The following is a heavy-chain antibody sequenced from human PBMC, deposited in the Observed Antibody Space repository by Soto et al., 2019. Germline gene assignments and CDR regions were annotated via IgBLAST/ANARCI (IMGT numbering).Heavy chain of an antibody. CDR3: ARAGATITIFGVVIARGTNDAFDI. CDR2: VNPNSGGT. CDR1: GYTLTGHY. V-gene: IGHV1-2*04. J-gene: IGHJ3*02. Sequence: GASVKVSCQASGYTLTGHYMHWGRQAPGQGPEWMGWVNPNSGGTNYAQKFQGWVTMTRDTSISTAYMELSRLRSDDTAVYYCARAGATITIFGVVIARGTNDAFDIWGQGTMVTVSS. D-gene: IGHD3-3*01.